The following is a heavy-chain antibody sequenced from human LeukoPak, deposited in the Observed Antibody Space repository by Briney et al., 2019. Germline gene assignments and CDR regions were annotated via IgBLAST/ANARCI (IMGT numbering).Heavy chain of an antibody. D-gene: IGHD5-18*01. V-gene: IGHV3-53*01. J-gene: IGHJ4*02. CDR2: IYYNGSA. CDR1: GFAVDNNY. Sequence: PGGSLRLSCVASGFAVDNNYMSWVRRAPGKGLECVSVIYYNGSASYADSVKGRFTISRDNAKNSLYLQMNSLRAEDTAVYYCARDLPHYSYGYLDYWGQGTLVTVSS. CDR3: ARDLPHYSYGYLDY.